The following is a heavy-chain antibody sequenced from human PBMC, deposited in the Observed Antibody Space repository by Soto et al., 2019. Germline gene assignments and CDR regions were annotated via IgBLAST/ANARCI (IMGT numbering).Heavy chain of an antibody. V-gene: IGHV3-9*01. CDR1: GFTFDDYA. D-gene: IGHD2-8*01. CDR2: ITWNSGRI. CDR3: VKVTNEDYYYYMDV. Sequence: GGSLRLSCAASGFTFDDYAIHWVRQAPGKGLEWVSGITWNSGRIGYADSVKGRFTISRDNAKKSLYLQMNSLRAEDTALYYCVKVTNEDYYYYMDVWGKGTTVTVSS. J-gene: IGHJ6*03.